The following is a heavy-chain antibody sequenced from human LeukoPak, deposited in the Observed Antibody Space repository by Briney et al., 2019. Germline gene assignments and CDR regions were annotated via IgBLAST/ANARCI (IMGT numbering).Heavy chain of an antibody. CDR3: AREREGSTMTTRRPFDV. Sequence: PSETLSLTCTVSDGSISSHYWSWIRQPPGKGLEWIGYMYYSGSTKYKPSLKSRVIISVDMSKNQFSLKLSSVTAADTAVYYRAREREGSTMTTRRPFDVWGQGTMVTVSS. CDR1: DGSISSHY. V-gene: IGHV4-59*11. J-gene: IGHJ3*01. D-gene: IGHD4-17*01. CDR2: MYYSGST.